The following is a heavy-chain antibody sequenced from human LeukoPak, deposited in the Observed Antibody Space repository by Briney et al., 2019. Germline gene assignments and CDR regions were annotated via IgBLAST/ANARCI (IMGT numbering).Heavy chain of an antibody. CDR2: IYTSGST. CDR1: GGSISSYY. D-gene: IGHD3-10*01. Sequence: PSETLSLTCTVSGGSISSYYWSWIRQPAGKGLGWIGRIYTSGSTNYNPSLKSRVTISVDTSKNQFSLKLSSVTAADTAVYYCARDVYGTEGYWGQGTLVTVSS. J-gene: IGHJ4*02. CDR3: ARDVYGTEGY. V-gene: IGHV4-4*07.